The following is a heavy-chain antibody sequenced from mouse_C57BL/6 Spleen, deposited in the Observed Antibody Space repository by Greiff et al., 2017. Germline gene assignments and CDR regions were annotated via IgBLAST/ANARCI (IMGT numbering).Heavy chain of an antibody. J-gene: IGHJ3*01. CDR2: IRLKSANYAT. CDR3: SMYDDDWVAY. Sequence: EVQLQQSGGGLVQPGGSMKLSCVASGFTFSNYWMHWVRQSPEKGLEWVAQIRLKSANYATHSAESVKGRLTISRDDSNRSVYLQMNNLRAEDTGIYYCSMYDDDWVAYWGQGTLVTVSA. V-gene: IGHV6-3*01. CDR1: GFTFSNYW. D-gene: IGHD2-4*01.